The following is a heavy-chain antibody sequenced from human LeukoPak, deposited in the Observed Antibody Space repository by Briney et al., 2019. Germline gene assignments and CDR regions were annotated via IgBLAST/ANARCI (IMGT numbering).Heavy chain of an antibody. Sequence: SVKVSCTASGGTFSSYAISWVRQAPGQGLEWMGGIIPIFGTANYAQKFQGRVTITADKSTSTAYMELSSLRSEDTAVYYCARDGCSSTSCYPYNWFDPWGQGTLVTVSS. D-gene: IGHD2-2*01. CDR2: IIPIFGTA. CDR3: ARDGCSSTSCYPYNWFDP. J-gene: IGHJ5*02. CDR1: GGTFSSYA. V-gene: IGHV1-69*06.